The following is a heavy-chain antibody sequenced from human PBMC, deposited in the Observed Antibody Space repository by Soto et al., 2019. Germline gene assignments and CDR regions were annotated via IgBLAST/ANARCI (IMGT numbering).Heavy chain of an antibody. J-gene: IGHJ5*02. CDR1: GYTFFTYD. D-gene: IGHD2-8*01. CDR3: SRHHAPATSDNGFDP. Sequence: QVHLVQSGVEVKTPGASVKVSCQASGYTFFTYDISWVRQAPGQGLEWMGWISTYSGDTKYAQTFQGRVTMTTDTSTTTADLELRTLRSVDTAVYYCSRHHAPATSDNGFDPWCQGTLVTVSS. CDR2: ISTYSGDT. V-gene: IGHV1-18*01.